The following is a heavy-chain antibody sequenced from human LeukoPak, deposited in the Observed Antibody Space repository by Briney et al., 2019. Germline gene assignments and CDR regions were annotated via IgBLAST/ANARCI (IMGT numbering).Heavy chain of an antibody. J-gene: IGHJ4*02. Sequence: GGSLRLSCAASGFTFSDYYMSWIRQAPGKRLEWVSYISSSGSTIYYADSVKGRFTISRDNAKNSLYLQMDSLRAEDTAVYYCARETRYCSGGSCYLDYWGQGTLVTVSS. CDR1: GFTFSDYY. CDR3: ARETRYCSGGSCYLDY. CDR2: ISSSGSTI. V-gene: IGHV3-11*01. D-gene: IGHD2-15*01.